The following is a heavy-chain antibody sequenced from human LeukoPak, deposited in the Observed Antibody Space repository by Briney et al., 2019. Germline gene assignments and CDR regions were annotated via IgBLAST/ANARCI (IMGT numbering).Heavy chain of an antibody. CDR2: ITWSSGSI. CDR3: AKAEKGEIVGAYNN. Sequence: GGSLRLSCAASGFTFGDYAMHWVRQAPGKGLEWVSGITWSSGSIGYADAVKGRFTISRDNDKHSLYLQMNSLSAEYAALYYFAKAEKGEIVGAYNNWGQGTLVTVSS. CDR1: GFTFGDYA. J-gene: IGHJ4*02. V-gene: IGHV3-9*01. D-gene: IGHD1-26*01.